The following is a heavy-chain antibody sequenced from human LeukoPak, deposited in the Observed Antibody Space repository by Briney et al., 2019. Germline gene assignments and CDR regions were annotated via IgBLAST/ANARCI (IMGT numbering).Heavy chain of an antibody. J-gene: IGHJ5*02. CDR3: ARHYYDSSGYYYWFDP. D-gene: IGHD3-22*01. CDR2: INHSGST. CDR1: GGSFSGYY. Sequence: SETLSLTCAVYGGSFSGYYWSWIRQPPGKGLEWIGEINHSGSTNYNPSLKSRVTISVDTSKNQFSLKLSSVTAADTAVYYCARHYYDSSGYYYWFDPWGQGTLVTVSS. V-gene: IGHV4-34*01.